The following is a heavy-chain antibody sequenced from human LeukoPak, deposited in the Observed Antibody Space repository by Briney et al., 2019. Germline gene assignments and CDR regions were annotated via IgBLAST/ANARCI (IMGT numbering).Heavy chain of an antibody. V-gene: IGHV4-34*01. CDR2: VNESGGT. Sequence: KASETLSLTCAVYIDSFSNYHWNWIRQTPAKGMEWIGEVNESGGTNISPSLRSRVILSVDTSKNQFSLKLISVTVADTAIYYCVRGQGATVPQVGKNWFDPWGQGTRVTVSS. J-gene: IGHJ5*02. CDR1: IDSFSNYH. CDR3: VRGQGATVPQVGKNWFDP. D-gene: IGHD1-26*01.